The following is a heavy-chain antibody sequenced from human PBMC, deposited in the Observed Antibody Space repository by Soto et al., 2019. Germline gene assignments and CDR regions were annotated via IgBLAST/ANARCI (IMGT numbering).Heavy chain of an antibody. Sequence: QVQLVESGGGVVQPGRCLRLSCAASGFTFSSYGMHWVRQAPGKGLEWVAVIWYDGSNKYYADSVKGRFTISRDNSKNTQYLQMNSLRAEDTAVYYCARDGWPLLYWGQGTLVTVSS. D-gene: IGHD2-21*02. V-gene: IGHV3-33*01. J-gene: IGHJ4*02. CDR3: ARDGWPLLY. CDR2: IWYDGSNK. CDR1: GFTFSSYG.